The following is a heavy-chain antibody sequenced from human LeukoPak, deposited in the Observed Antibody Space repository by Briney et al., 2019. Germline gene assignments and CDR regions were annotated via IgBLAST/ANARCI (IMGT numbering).Heavy chain of an antibody. D-gene: IGHD6-13*01. J-gene: IGHJ4*02. CDR2: ISAYNGNT. V-gene: IGHV1-18*01. CDR3: ARTDRGYSSSWYDY. CDR1: GYTLTSYG. Sequence: ASVKVSCKASGYTLTSYGISWVRQAPGQGLEWMGWISAYNGNTNYAQKLQGRVTMTTDTSTSTAYMELRSLRSDDTAVYYCARTDRGYSSSWYDYWGQGTLVTVSS.